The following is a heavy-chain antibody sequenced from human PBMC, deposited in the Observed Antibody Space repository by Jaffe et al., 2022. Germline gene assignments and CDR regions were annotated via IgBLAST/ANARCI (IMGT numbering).Heavy chain of an antibody. CDR2: IRYDGSNK. CDR3: AKDQVYYDFWSGYYTWFDY. V-gene: IGHV3-30*02. CDR1: GFTFSSYG. Sequence: QVQLVESGGGVVQPGGSLRLSCAASGFTFSSYGMHWVRQAPGKGLEWVAFIRYDGSNKYYADSVKGRFTISRDNSKNTLYLQMNSLRAEDTAVYYCAKDQVYYDFWSGYYTWFDYWGQGTLVTVSS. J-gene: IGHJ4*02. D-gene: IGHD3-3*01.